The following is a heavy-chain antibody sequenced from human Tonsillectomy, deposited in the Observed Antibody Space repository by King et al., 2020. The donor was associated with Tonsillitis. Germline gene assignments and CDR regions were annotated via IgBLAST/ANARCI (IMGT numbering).Heavy chain of an antibody. J-gene: IGHJ4*02. D-gene: IGHD6-13*01. CDR3: VRAPSPYSTTWGIDY. CDR2: IYPGDSDT. V-gene: IGHV5-51*01. CDR1: GYSFTSYW. Sequence: VQLVESGAEVKKPGESLKISCKGSGYSFTSYWIGWVRQMPGKGLEWMGIIYPGDSDTRYSPSFQGQVTISVDKSINTAYLQWSSLQASDTAMYYCVRAPSPYSTTWGIDYWGQGTLVTVSS.